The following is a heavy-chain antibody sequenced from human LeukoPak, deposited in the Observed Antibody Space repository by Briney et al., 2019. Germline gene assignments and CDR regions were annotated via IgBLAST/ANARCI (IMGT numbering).Heavy chain of an antibody. CDR2: IIPIFGTA. CDR3: ARESGAYYDILTGYHD. CDR1: GGTFSSYA. D-gene: IGHD3-9*01. Sequence: ASVKVSCKASGGTFSSYAISWVRQAPGQGLEWMGGIIPIFGTANSAQKFQGRVTITADESTSTAYMELSSMRSEDTGVSYCARESGAYYDILTGYHDWGQGTLVTVSS. J-gene: IGHJ4*02. V-gene: IGHV1-69*01.